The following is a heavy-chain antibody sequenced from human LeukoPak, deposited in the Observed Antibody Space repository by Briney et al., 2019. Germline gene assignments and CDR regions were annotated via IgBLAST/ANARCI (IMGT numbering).Heavy chain of an antibody. D-gene: IGHD4-17*01. CDR3: ARDPNGDYIGTFDM. V-gene: IGHV3-23*01. CDR1: GFTFSNEA. Sequence: PGGSLRLSCAVSGFTFSNEAMGWVRQLRGGGLEWVSTISPGGGTTYYAESMKGRFTISRDNSKNTLYLQMNSLRVEDTAVYFCARDPNGDYIGTFDMWGRGTMVSVSS. CDR2: ISPGGGTT. J-gene: IGHJ3*02.